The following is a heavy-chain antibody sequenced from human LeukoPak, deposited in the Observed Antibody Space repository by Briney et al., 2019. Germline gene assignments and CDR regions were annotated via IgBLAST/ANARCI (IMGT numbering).Heavy chain of an antibody. CDR1: GGTFSSYA. V-gene: IGHV3-23*01. Sequence: ASVKVSCKASGGTFSSYAMSWVRQAPGKGLEWVSAISGSGGSTYYADSVKGRFTISRDNSKDTLYLQMNSLRAEDTAVYYCAKDVGYYGSGSSYYFDYWGQGTLVTVSS. CDR3: AKDVGYYGSGSSYYFDY. J-gene: IGHJ4*02. CDR2: ISGSGGST. D-gene: IGHD3-10*01.